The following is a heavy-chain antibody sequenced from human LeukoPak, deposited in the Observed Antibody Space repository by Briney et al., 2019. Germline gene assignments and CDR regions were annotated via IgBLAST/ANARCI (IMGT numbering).Heavy chain of an antibody. CDR1: GGSINDYF. Sequence: LSETLSLTCTVSGGSINDYFWSWIRQPPGKGLEWIGYIYSTGSTNSSPSLKSRVTMSVDTSNNQFSLRLTSVTAADTAVYYCARYGMTSVTPWGFDYW. D-gene: IGHD4-17*01. J-gene: IGHJ4*01. CDR2: IYSTGST. V-gene: IGHV4-59*01. CDR3: ARYGMTSVTPWGFDY.